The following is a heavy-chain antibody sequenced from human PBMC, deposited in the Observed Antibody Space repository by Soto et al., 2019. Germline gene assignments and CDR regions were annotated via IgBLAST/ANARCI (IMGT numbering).Heavy chain of an antibody. CDR2: INAGNGNT. Sequence: SVPVYPKASEYTLTNYAMHWVRPDPGQRLEWMGWINAGNGNTKYSQKFQGRVTITRDTSASTAYMELSSLRSEDTAVYYCARLVGNAAPLTCLAPWVQGTLVPGSS. V-gene: IGHV1-3*01. CDR1: EYTLTNYA. D-gene: IGHD2-15*01. J-gene: IGHJ5*02. CDR3: ARLVGNAAPLTCLAP.